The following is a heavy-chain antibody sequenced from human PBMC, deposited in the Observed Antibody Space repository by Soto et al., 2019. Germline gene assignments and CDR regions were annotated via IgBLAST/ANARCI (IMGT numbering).Heavy chain of an antibody. J-gene: IGHJ3*02. CDR3: ATDRAAASGIHAFDI. V-gene: IGHV1-69*06. Sequence: QVQLVQSGAEVKKPGSSVKVSCKTSGGAFKAYAVSWVRQAPGQGLEWMGGIIPVYGAPTYAQDFQGRVNITADKSTSTAYMELSNLRFDDTAVYYCATDRAAASGIHAFDIWGQGTMVAVSS. CDR2: IIPVYGAP. CDR1: GGAFKAYA. D-gene: IGHD6-13*01.